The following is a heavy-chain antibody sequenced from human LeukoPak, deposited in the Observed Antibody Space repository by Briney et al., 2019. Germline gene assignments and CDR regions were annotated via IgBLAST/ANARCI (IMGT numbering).Heavy chain of an antibody. J-gene: IGHJ5*02. D-gene: IGHD5-18*01. CDR1: GGSFSGYY. Sequence: SETLSLTCAVYGGSFSGYYWSWIRQPPGKGLEWIGEINHSGSTNYNPSLKSRVTISVDTSKNQFSLKLSSVTAAETAVYSCARAPPFGYSYGLNWFDPCGQGTLVTASS. V-gene: IGHV4-34*01. CDR3: ARAPPFGYSYGLNWFDP. CDR2: INHSGST.